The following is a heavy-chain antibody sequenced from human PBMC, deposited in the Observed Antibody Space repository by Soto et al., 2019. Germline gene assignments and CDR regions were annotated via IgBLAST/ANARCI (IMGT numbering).Heavy chain of an antibody. V-gene: IGHV1-2*02. Sequence: HLVQSGAEVKRPGASLKVSCKASGYSFTGYYIHWVRQAPGQGLEWMGWINPDSGATNYAQNFQGRVTLTSATSISTASMDLTSLTSDDTAVYYCARGDYGTGGYPFPYFDYSGQGTLVIVSS. J-gene: IGHJ4*02. D-gene: IGHD2-8*02. CDR2: INPDSGAT. CDR1: GYSFTGYY. CDR3: ARGDYGTGGYPFPYFDY.